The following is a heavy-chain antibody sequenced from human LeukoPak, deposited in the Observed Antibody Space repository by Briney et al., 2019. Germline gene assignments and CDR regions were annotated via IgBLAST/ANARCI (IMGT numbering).Heavy chain of an antibody. CDR3: AREGGDGYNFFDY. D-gene: IGHD5-24*01. CDR2: INHSGST. Sequence: PSETLSLTCAVYGGSFSGYYWSWIRQPPGKGLERIGEINHSGSTNYNPSLKSRVTISVDTSKNQFSLKLSSVTAADTAVYYCAREGGDGYNFFDYWGQGTLVTVSS. J-gene: IGHJ4*02. V-gene: IGHV4-34*01. CDR1: GGSFSGYY.